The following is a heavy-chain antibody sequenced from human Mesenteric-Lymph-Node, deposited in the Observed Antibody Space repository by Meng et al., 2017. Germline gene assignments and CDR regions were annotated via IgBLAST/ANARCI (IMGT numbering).Heavy chain of an antibody. J-gene: IGHJ4*02. Sequence: GGSLRLSCAASGFTFSSYWMHWVRQAPGKGLVWVSRINSDGSGTSYAESVKGRFTISRDNAKNTLYLQMNSLRAEDTAVYYCAKDRDSSGYYYFDYWGQGTLVTVSS. CDR1: GFTFSSYW. V-gene: IGHV3-74*01. CDR2: INSDGSGT. CDR3: AKDRDSSGYYYFDY. D-gene: IGHD3-22*01.